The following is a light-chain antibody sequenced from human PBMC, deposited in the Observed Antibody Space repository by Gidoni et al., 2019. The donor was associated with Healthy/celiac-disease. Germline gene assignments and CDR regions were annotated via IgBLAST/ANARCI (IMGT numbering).Light chain of an antibody. J-gene: IGKJ4*01. CDR1: QSISSY. V-gene: IGKV1-39*01. CDR3: QQSYSTPLT. Sequence: DIQMTQSPSSLSASVGDRVTITCRASQSISSYLNWYQQKQGKAPKLLIYAASSLQRGVPSRFSGSGSGTDFTLTISSLQPEDFATYYCQQSYSTPLTFGGGTKVEIK. CDR2: AAS.